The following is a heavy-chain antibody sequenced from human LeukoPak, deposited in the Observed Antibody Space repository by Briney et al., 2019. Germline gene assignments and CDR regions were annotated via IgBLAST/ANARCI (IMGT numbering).Heavy chain of an antibody. D-gene: IGHD3-10*01. CDR2: VYYSGIT. V-gene: IGHV4-39*07. CDR3: ARSTWGSGRCRFDP. CDR1: GGSINNRDYF. Sequence: SETLSLTCTVSGGSINNRDYFWGWIRQLPGMGLEFIGNVYYSGITYYNPSLKSRVTISMDMSKNQFSLKLTSVTAADTAVYYCARSTWGSGRCRFDPWGQGTLVTVSS. J-gene: IGHJ5*02.